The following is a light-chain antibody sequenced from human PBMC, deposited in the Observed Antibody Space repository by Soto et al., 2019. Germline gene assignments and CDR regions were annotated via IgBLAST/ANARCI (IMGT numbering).Light chain of an antibody. CDR2: EVI. V-gene: IGLV2-14*01. Sequence: SALTQPASVSGSLGQSITISCTGTSSDIGGHNYVSWYQLHPGKAPKVLIFEVIKRPSGVSTRFSGSKSGNMASLTISGLRPEDEGDYYCSSFTSTSTVILGGGTKLTVL. CDR3: SSFTSTSTVI. CDR1: SSDIGGHNY. J-gene: IGLJ2*01.